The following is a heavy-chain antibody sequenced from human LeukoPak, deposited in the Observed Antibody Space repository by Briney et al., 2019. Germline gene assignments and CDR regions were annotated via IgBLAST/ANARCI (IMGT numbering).Heavy chain of an antibody. CDR3: ARGIVVVPAAIIEDYMDV. D-gene: IGHD2-2*02. CDR2: ISAYNGNT. J-gene: IGHJ6*03. CDR1: GYTFTSYG. Sequence: ASVNVSCKASGYTFTSYGISWVRQAPGQGLEWMGWISAYNGNTNYAQKLQGRVTMTTDTSTSTAYMELRSLRSDDTAVYYCARGIVVVPAAIIEDYMDVWGKGTTVTVSS. V-gene: IGHV1-18*01.